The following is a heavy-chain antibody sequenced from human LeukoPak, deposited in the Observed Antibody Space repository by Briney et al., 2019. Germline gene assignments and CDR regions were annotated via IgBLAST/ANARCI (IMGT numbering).Heavy chain of an antibody. CDR3: ARDLRNYYYDSSGYHSRNYFDY. CDR1: GFTFSSYW. D-gene: IGHD3-22*01. CDR2: IKQDGSEK. V-gene: IGHV3-7*01. J-gene: IGHJ4*02. Sequence: GGSLRLSCAASGFTFSSYWMSWVRQAPGKGLEWVANIKQDGSEKYYVDSVKGRFTISRDNAKNSLYLQMNSLRAEDTAVYYCARDLRNYYYDSSGYHSRNYFDYWGQGTLVTVSS.